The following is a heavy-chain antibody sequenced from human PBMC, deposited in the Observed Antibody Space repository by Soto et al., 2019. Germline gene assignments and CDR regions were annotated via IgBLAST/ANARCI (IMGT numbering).Heavy chain of an antibody. D-gene: IGHD6-19*01. J-gene: IGHJ4*02. CDR3: SFGGGLLSSGWYKYYFDY. Sequence: PGGSLRLSCEASAFALNSLAMTWVRQAPGKGLGWVSSFPDGGSDPSYADSVKGRFTISRDNSRKTLYLQMNSLRADDTAIYYCSFGGGLLSSGWYKYYFDYWGQGALVTVSS. CDR1: AFALNSLA. CDR2: FPDGGSDP. V-gene: IGHV3-23*01.